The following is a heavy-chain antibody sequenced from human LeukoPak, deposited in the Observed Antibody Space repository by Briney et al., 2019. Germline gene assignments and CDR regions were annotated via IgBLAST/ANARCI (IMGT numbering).Heavy chain of an antibody. J-gene: IGHJ4*02. CDR2: ISHDGSNK. V-gene: IGHV3-30*04. Sequence: GGSLRLSCAASGFTFSSYAMHWVRQAPGKGLEWVAVISHDGSNKYYADSVKGRFTISRDNSKNTLFLQMNSLRTEDTAVYYCARGFYDTSAPGDYWGQGTLVTVSS. D-gene: IGHD3-22*01. CDR1: GFTFSSYA. CDR3: ARGFYDTSAPGDY.